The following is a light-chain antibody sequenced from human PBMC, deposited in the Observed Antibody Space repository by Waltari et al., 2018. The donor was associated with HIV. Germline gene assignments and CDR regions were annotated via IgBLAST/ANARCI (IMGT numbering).Light chain of an antibody. CDR1: QSVSTY. V-gene: IGKV3-11*01. Sequence: EIVLTQSPAILPLSPGERATLSCRASQSVSTYLAWYQQKPGQAPRLLIYDASNRATGIPARFSGSGSGTDFTLNISSLEPEDFAIYYCQQRSNWLTFGGGTRVEIK. CDR3: QQRSNWLT. J-gene: IGKJ4*01. CDR2: DAS.